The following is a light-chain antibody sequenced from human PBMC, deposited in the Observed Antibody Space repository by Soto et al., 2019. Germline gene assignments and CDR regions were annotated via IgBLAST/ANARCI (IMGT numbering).Light chain of an antibody. CDR2: GAS. CDR1: QTVSSSY. J-gene: IGKJ4*01. CDR3: QQYGSSPLT. V-gene: IGKV3-20*01. Sequence: EIVMTQSPATLSVSPGERATLSCRASQTVSSSYLAWYQQKPGQAPRLLIYGASSRATGIPDRFSGSGSGTDFTLTISSLQPEDFATYYCQQYGSSPLTFGGGTKVDIK.